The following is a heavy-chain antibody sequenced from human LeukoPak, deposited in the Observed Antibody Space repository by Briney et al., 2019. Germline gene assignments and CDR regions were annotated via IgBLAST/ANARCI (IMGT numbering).Heavy chain of an antibody. J-gene: IGHJ3*02. V-gene: IGHV1-2*02. CDR2: INPNSGGT. Sequence: ASAKVSCKASGYTFTGYYMHWVRQAPGQGLEWMGWINPNSGGTNYAQKFQGRVTMTRDTSISTAYMELSRLRSDDTAVYYCARVVSGNRINDAFDIWGQGTMVTVSS. CDR1: GYTFTGYY. CDR3: ARVVSGNRINDAFDI. D-gene: IGHD2-15*01.